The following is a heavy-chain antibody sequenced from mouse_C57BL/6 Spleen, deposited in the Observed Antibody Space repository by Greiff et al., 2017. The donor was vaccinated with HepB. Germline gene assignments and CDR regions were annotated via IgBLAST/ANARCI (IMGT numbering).Heavy chain of an antibody. D-gene: IGHD2-3*01. V-gene: IGHV1-36*01. CDR1: GFTFTDYY. CDR2: VYPYNGGT. J-gene: IGHJ1*03. CDR3: LLIYDGYSHGYCDV. Sequence: EVQLQQSGPVLVKPGPSVKISCKASGFTFTDYYMHWVKQSHGKSLEWIGLVYPYNGGTSYNQKFKGKATLTADTSSSTAYRELNSLTSEDSAVYYCLLIYDGYSHGYCDVWGTGTTVTVSA.